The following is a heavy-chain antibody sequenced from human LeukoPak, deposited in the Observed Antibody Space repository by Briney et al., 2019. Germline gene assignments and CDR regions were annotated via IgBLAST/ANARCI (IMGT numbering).Heavy chain of an antibody. CDR1: GYTFTSYD. Sequence: ASVKVSCKASGYTFTSYDINWVRQAPGQGLEWMGFINPSGGSTSYAQQFQGRVTMSRDTSTSTVYMELGSLRSEDTAVYYCARGFTVYRLSLDYWGQGTLVTVSS. CDR3: ARGFTVYRLSLDY. J-gene: IGHJ4*02. D-gene: IGHD3-16*02. V-gene: IGHV1-46*01. CDR2: INPSGGST.